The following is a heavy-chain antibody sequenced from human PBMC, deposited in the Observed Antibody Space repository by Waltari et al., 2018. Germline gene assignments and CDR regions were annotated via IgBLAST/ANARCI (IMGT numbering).Heavy chain of an antibody. CDR2: IYYSGST. J-gene: IGHJ5*02. CDR3: ARSRLYCSSTSCYYWFDP. D-gene: IGHD2-2*01. CDR1: GGSISSYY. V-gene: IGHV4-59*01. Sequence: QVQLQESGPGLVKPSETLSLTCTVSGGSISSYYWSWIRKPPGKGLEWIGYIYYSGSTNYNPSLKSRVTISVDTSKNQFSLKLSSVTAADTAVYYCARSRLYCSSTSCYYWFDPWGQGTLVTVSS.